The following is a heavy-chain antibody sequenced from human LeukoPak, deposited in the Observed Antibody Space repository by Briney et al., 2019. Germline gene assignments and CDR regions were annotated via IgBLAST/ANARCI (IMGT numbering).Heavy chain of an antibody. CDR2: IYYSGST. Sequence: SETLSLTCTVSGGSISSSSYYWGWIRQPPGKGREWIGSIYYSGSTYYNPSLKSRVTISVDTSKNQFSLKLSSVTAADTAVYYCARRVVRGVTGLYYFDYWGQGTLVTVSS. CDR3: ARRVVRGVTGLYYFDY. V-gene: IGHV4-39*01. D-gene: IGHD3-10*01. J-gene: IGHJ4*02. CDR1: GGSISSSSYY.